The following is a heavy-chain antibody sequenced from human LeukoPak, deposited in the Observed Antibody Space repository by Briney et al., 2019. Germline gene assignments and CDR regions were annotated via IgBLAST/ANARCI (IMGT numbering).Heavy chain of an antibody. V-gene: IGHV4-59*01. CDR2: IYYSGST. J-gene: IGHJ4*02. CDR3: ARQGSSPHDFDY. D-gene: IGHD6-6*01. Sequence: PSETLSLTCTVSGGSISSYYWSWIRQPPGKGLEWIGYIYYSGSTNYSPSLKSRVTISVDTSKNQFSLKLGSVTAADTAVYYCARQGSSPHDFDYWGQGTLVTVSS. CDR1: GGSISSYY.